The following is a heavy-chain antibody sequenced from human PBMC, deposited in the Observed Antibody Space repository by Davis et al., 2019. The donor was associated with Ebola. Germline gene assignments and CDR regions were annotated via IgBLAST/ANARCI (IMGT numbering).Heavy chain of an antibody. J-gene: IGHJ6*02. CDR3: ARARFGPDYYYYGMDV. D-gene: IGHD3-10*01. CDR1: GFTFSSYG. Sequence: GGSLRLSCAASGFTFSSYGMHWVRQAPGKGLEWVAVIWYDGSNKYYADSVKGRFTISRDTSKNTLYLQMNSLRAEDTAVYYCARARFGPDYYYYGMDVWGQGTTVTVSS. V-gene: IGHV3-33*01. CDR2: IWYDGSNK.